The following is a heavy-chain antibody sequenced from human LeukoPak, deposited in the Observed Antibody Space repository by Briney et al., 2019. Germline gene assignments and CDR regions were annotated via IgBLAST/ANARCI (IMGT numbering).Heavy chain of an antibody. CDR1: GFTFSSYW. CDR2: INSDGSST. Sequence: PGGSLRLSCEASGFTFSSYWMCWVRQAPGKGLVWVSRINSDGSSTSYADSVKGRFTISRDNAKNTLYLQMNSLRVEDAAVYYCARVSYCSGGSCYSYFDYWGQGTLVTVSS. V-gene: IGHV3-74*01. J-gene: IGHJ4*02. D-gene: IGHD2-15*01. CDR3: ARVSYCSGGSCYSYFDY.